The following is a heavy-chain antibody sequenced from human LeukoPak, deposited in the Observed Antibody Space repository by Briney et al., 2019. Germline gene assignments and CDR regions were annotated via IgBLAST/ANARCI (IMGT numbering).Heavy chain of an antibody. CDR2: IKRKTDDGPT. J-gene: IGHJ4*02. Sequence: PGGSVRLSCAASGFTFSEAWMNWVRQAPGKGLEWVGRIKRKTDDGPTDYAAPVKGRFTVSRDDSKNTLYLQMNSLKTEDTAVYYCAAGTGTSDFDYWGQGTLVTVSS. V-gene: IGHV3-15*01. CDR1: GFTFSEAW. D-gene: IGHD1-7*01. CDR3: AAGTGTSDFDY.